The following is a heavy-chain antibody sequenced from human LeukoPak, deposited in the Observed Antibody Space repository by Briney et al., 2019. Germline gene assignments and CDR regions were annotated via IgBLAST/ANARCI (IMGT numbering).Heavy chain of an antibody. Sequence: PSETLSLTCTVSGGSISSSSYYWGWIRQPPGKGLEWIGSIYYSGSTYYNPSLKSRVTISVDTSKNQFSLKLSSVTAADTAVYYCARDQEQRYYGSGSYISPFDYWGQGTLVTVSS. D-gene: IGHD3-10*01. CDR1: GGSISSSSYY. J-gene: IGHJ4*02. CDR2: IYYSGST. V-gene: IGHV4-39*07. CDR3: ARDQEQRYYGSGSYISPFDY.